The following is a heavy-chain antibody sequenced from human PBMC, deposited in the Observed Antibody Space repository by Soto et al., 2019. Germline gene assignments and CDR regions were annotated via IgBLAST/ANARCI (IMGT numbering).Heavy chain of an antibody. CDR1: GFTFSSYS. D-gene: IGHD2-2*02. V-gene: IGHV3-21*01. J-gene: IGHJ6*02. CDR2: ISSSSSYI. CDR3: ARSMWRHLYGPAEYYGMDV. Sequence: PGGSLRLSCAASGFTFSSYSMNWVRQAPGKGLEWVSSISSSSSYIYYADSVKGRFTISRDNAKNSLYLQMNSLRAEDTAVYYCARSMWRHLYGPAEYYGMDVWGQGTTVTVSS.